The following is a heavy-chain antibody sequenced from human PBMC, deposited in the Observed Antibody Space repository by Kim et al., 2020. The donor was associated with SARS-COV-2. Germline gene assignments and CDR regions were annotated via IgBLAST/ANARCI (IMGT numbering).Heavy chain of an antibody. J-gene: IGHJ5*02. V-gene: IGHV4-34*01. CDR1: GGSFSGYY. CDR3: ARAPGGYDYWFDP. D-gene: IGHD5-12*01. Sequence: SETLSLTCAVYGGSFSGYYWSWIRQPPGKGLEWIGEINHSGSTNYNPSLKSRVTISVDTSKIQFSLKLSSVTAADTAVYYCARAPGGYDYWFDPWGQGTLVTVSS. CDR2: INHSGST.